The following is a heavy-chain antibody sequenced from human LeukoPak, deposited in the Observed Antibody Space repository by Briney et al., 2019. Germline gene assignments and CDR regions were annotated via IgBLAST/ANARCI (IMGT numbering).Heavy chain of an antibody. Sequence: SETLSLTCTVSGGSISSYYWNWIRQPPGKGLEWIGEINHSGSTNYNPSLKSRVTISVDTSKNQFSLKLSSVTAADTAVYYCARGVGLFYYYYMDVWGKGTTVTVSS. CDR2: INHSGST. V-gene: IGHV4-34*01. CDR3: ARGVGLFYYYYMDV. CDR1: GGSISSYY. J-gene: IGHJ6*03. D-gene: IGHD3-10*01.